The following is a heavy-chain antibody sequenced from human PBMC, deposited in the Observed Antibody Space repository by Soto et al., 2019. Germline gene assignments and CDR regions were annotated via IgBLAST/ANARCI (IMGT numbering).Heavy chain of an antibody. D-gene: IGHD6-13*01. CDR2: ISGSGGST. CDR3: ERDGRGYSSSWYLGY. Sequence: GGCVRHTCAASEIAYSGCALSRVSQAPGKGLEWVSAISGSGGSTYYADSVKGRFTISRDNAKNSLYLQMNSLRAEDTAVYYCERDGRGYSSSWYLGYWGQGTLVTVSS. V-gene: IGHV3-23*01. CDR1: EIAYSGCA. J-gene: IGHJ4*02.